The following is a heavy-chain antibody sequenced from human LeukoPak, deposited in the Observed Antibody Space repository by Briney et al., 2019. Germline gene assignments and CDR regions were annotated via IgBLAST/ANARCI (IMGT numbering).Heavy chain of an antibody. V-gene: IGHV4-59*04. D-gene: IGHD1-26*01. CDR1: GASISSYY. J-gene: IGHJ4*02. CDR3: AKSGGYGLIDY. Sequence: SETLSLACTVSGASISSYYWGWVRQPPRKGLEWIGNIYYSGSTYYNAALQSRVTISIDTSKNQFSLRLSSVTAADTAMYFCAKSGGYGLIDYWGQGTLVTVSS. CDR2: IYYSGST.